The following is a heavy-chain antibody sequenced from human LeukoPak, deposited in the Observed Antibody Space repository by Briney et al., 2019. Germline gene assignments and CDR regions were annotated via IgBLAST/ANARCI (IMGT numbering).Heavy chain of an antibody. V-gene: IGHV4-34*01. J-gene: IGHJ5*02. CDR1: GVSFSGYY. D-gene: IGHD2-2*02. CDR3: ARARIIPAAIPVNWFDP. Sequence: SETLSLTCAVYGVSFSGYYWSWIRQPPGKGLEWIGEINHSGSTNYNPSLKSRVTISVDTSKNQFSLKLSSVTAADTAVYYCARARIIPAAIPVNWFDPWGQGTLVTVSS. CDR2: INHSGST.